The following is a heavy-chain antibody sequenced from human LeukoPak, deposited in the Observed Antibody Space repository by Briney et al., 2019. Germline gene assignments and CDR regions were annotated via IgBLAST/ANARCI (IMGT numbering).Heavy chain of an antibody. D-gene: IGHD5-18*01. CDR3: ARGRSDGYGQSWFDP. V-gene: IGHV1-2*02. Sequence: GASVNVSCKASGYTFTGYYMHWVRQAPGQGLEGMGWINPNSGGTNYAQKFQGRVTMNRDTSISTAYMELSRLRSDDTAVYYCARGRSDGYGQSWFDPWGQGTLVTVSS. CDR2: INPNSGGT. CDR1: GYTFTGYY. J-gene: IGHJ5*02.